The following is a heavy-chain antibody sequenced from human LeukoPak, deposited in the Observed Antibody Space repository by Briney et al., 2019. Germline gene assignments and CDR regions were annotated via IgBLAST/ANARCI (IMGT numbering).Heavy chain of an antibody. D-gene: IGHD4-11*01. J-gene: IGHJ6*03. V-gene: IGHV1-69*01. Sequence: SVKVSCKASGGTFSSYAISWVRQAPGQGVEWMGGIITIFGTANYAQKLQGRVTITADESTSTAYMELSSLRSEDTAVYYCAGGRTTVTPYYYYMDVWGKGTTVTVSS. CDR1: GGTFSSYA. CDR3: AGGRTTVTPYYYYMDV. CDR2: IITIFGTA.